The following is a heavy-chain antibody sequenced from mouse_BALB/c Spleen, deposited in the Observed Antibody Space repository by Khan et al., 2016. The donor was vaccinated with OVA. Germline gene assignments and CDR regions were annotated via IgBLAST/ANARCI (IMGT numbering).Heavy chain of an antibody. CDR3: ANRYVGAMDY. D-gene: IGHD2-14*01. V-gene: IGHV3-8*02. CDR2: ISYRGST. Sequence: EVELVESGPSLVKPSQTLSLTCSVIGDTITSGYWNWIRKFPGNKLEYMGYISYRGSTYYNPSLKRRISITRYTSKNQNFLQLNSLTTEDTATSFCANRYVGAMDYWGQGTSVTVSS. CDR1: GDTITSGY. J-gene: IGHJ4*01.